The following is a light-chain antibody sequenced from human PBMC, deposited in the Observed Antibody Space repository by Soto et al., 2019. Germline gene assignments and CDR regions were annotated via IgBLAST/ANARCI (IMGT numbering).Light chain of an antibody. CDR3: QQSYSRPAT. CDR2: AAS. V-gene: IGKV1-39*01. Sequence: DIQMTQSPSSLSASVGDRVTITCRASQSISSYLNWYQQKPGKAPKLLIYAASSLQSGVPSRFSGSGSGTDFTLTISSLQPEDFATYHCQQSYSRPATFGQGTKLEIK. CDR1: QSISSY. J-gene: IGKJ2*01.